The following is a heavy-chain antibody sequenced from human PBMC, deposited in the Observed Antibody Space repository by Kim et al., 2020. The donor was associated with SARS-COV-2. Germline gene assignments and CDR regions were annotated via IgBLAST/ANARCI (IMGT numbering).Heavy chain of an antibody. Sequence: GGSLRLSCAASGFTFSSYAMSWVRQAPGKGLEWVSVIYSGGSSTYYADSVKGRFTISRDNSKNTLYLQMNSLRAEDTAVYYCAKERGIYYDSSGLIDYWGQGTLVTVSS. CDR1: GFTFSSYA. CDR3: AKERGIYYDSSGLIDY. D-gene: IGHD3-22*01. CDR2: IYSGGSST. J-gene: IGHJ4*02. V-gene: IGHV3-23*03.